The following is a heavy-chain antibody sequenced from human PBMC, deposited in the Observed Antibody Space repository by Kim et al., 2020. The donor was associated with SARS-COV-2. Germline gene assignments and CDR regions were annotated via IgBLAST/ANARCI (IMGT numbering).Heavy chain of an antibody. J-gene: IGHJ4*02. V-gene: IGHV3-33*01. Sequence: GGSLRLSCAASGFTFSSYGMHWVRQAPGKGLEWVAVIWYDGSNKYYADSVKGRFTISRDNSKNTLYLQMNSLRAEDTAVYYCARDSNGSGSYGTSAFDYWGQGTLVTVSS. D-gene: IGHD3-10*01. CDR1: GFTFSSYG. CDR2: IWYDGSNK. CDR3: ARDSNGSGSYGTSAFDY.